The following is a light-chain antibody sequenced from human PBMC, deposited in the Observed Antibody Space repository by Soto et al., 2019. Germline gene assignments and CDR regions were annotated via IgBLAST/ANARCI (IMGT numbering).Light chain of an antibody. CDR3: QQYFSKPLT. Sequence: DIVMTQSPESLAVSLGERATINCKSSRSVLWSFNNKDFLSWYQQKPGQPPKLLIYCASTRESGVPDRFSGSGSGTDVTLTISSLQAEDVALYYCQQYFSKPLTFGGGTRVEIK. J-gene: IGKJ4*01. CDR2: CAS. V-gene: IGKV4-1*01. CDR1: RSVLWSFNNKDF.